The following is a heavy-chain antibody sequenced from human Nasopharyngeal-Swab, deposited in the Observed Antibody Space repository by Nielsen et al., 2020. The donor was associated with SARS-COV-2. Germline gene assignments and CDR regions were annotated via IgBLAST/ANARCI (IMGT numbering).Heavy chain of an antibody. CDR3: ATGQQWLVQWFDP. V-gene: IGHV1-24*01. D-gene: IGHD6-19*01. J-gene: IGHJ5*02. CDR1: GYTLTELS. Sequence: ASVKVSCKVSGYTLTELSMHWVRQAPGKGLEWMGGFDPEDGETIYAQKFLGRVTMTEDTSTDTAYMELSSLRSEDTAVYYCATGQQWLVQWFDPWGQGTLVTVSS. CDR2: FDPEDGET.